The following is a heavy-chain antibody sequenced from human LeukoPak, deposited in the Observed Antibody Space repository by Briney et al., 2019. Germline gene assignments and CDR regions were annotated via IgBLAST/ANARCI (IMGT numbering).Heavy chain of an antibody. CDR3: TTRYCSGGRCDY. Sequence: GGSLRLSCAASGFTFSNAWMNWVRQAPGKGLEWVGRIKSKADGGTTDYAAPVKGRFTISRDDSKTTLYLQMNSLKTEDTAVYYCTTRYCSGGRCDYWGQGTLVTVSS. CDR2: IKSKADGGTT. V-gene: IGHV3-15*01. D-gene: IGHD2-15*01. CDR1: GFTFSNAW. J-gene: IGHJ4*02.